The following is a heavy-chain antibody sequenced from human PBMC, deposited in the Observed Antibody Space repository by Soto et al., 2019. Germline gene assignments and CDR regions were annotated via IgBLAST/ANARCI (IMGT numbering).Heavy chain of an antibody. CDR3: AKGLDYGSGSYYDY. Sequence: GGSLRLSCAASGFTFSSYAMSWVRQAPGKGLEWVSAISGSGGSTYYADSVKGRFTISRDNSKNTLYLQMNSLRAEDTAVYYCAKGLDYGSGSYYDYWGQGTLVTVSS. V-gene: IGHV3-23*01. CDR1: GFTFSSYA. J-gene: IGHJ4*02. CDR2: ISGSGGST. D-gene: IGHD3-10*01.